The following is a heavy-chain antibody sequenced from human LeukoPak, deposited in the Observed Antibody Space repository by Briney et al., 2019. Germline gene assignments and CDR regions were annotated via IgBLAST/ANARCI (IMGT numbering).Heavy chain of an antibody. CDR1: GFTFSSYS. CDR2: ISSSSSYI. CDR3: ARGTIWYGVVAYYFDY. J-gene: IGHJ4*02. V-gene: IGHV3-21*01. Sequence: GGSLRLSCAASGFTFSSYSMNWVRQAPGKGLEWVSSISSSSSYIYYADSVKGRFTISRDNATNSLYLQMNSLRAEDTAVYYCARGTIWYGVVAYYFDYWGQGTLVTVSS. D-gene: IGHD3-3*01.